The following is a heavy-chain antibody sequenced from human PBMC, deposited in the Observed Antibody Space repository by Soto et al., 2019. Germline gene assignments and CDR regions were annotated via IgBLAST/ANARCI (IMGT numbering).Heavy chain of an antibody. Sequence: PGGSLRLSCAASGFTFGTYAMSWVCQAPGKGLEWVSSISGSDGTTYYADSVKGRFSISRDKSKNTLYLQMNSLRAEDTAIYYCAKLDFWNSYYVLDVWGQGTKVTVYS. CDR1: GFTFGTYA. J-gene: IGHJ6*02. CDR3: AKLDFWNSYYVLDV. V-gene: IGHV3-23*01. CDR2: ISGSDGTT. D-gene: IGHD3-3*01.